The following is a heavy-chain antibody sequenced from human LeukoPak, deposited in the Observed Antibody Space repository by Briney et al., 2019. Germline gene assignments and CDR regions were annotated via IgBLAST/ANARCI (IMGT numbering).Heavy chain of an antibody. J-gene: IGHJ6*02. CDR2: ISSSSSTI. V-gene: IGHV3-48*01. CDR1: GFTFSSFS. D-gene: IGHD3-22*01. Sequence: GSPRLSCAASGFTFSSFSMNWVRQAPGKGLEWVSYISSSSSTIYYADSVKGRFTISRDNAKKSLYLQMNSLRGEDTAVYYCARVEFDSSGYYGVHNGMDVWGQGTADSVSS. CDR3: ARVEFDSSGYYGVHNGMDV.